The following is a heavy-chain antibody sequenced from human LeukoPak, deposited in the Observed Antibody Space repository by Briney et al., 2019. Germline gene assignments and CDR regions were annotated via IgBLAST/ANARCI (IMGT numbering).Heavy chain of an antibody. CDR2: IIPIFGTA. D-gene: IGHD1-7*01. CDR1: GGTFSSYA. J-gene: IGHJ5*02. Sequence: SVKVSCKASGGTFSSYAISWVRQAPGQGLEWMGGIIPIFGTANYAQKFQGRVTITADESTSTAYMGLSSLRSEDTAVYYCARGSGTKNWFDPWGQGTLVTVSS. CDR3: ARGSGTKNWFDP. V-gene: IGHV1-69*13.